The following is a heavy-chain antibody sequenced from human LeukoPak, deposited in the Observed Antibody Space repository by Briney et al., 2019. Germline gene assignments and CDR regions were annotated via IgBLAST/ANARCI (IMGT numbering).Heavy chain of an antibody. J-gene: IGHJ4*01. D-gene: IGHD6-25*01. V-gene: IGHV4-4*02. CDR3: AKSGGYGLIDY. CDR2: IYHSGST. Sequence: SETLSLTCGVSGGSISSSYWWSWVRQPPGKGLEWIGEIYHSGSTNYNPSLKSRVTISIDTSKNQVSLKMSSVTAADTAVYYCAKSGGYGLIDYWGQGTLVTVSS. CDR1: GGSISSSYW.